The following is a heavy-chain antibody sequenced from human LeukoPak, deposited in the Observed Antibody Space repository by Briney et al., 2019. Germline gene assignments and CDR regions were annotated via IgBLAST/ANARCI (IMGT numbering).Heavy chain of an antibody. D-gene: IGHD3-10*01. Sequence: GGSLRLSCAASGFTFDDYAMHWVRQAPGKGLEWVSGISWNSGRIHYADSVKGRFTISRDNAKNSLYLQMNSLRAEDTALYYCAKDGKSGSFHDAFDIWGQGAMVTVSS. CDR3: AKDGKSGSFHDAFDI. CDR1: GFTFDDYA. CDR2: ISWNSGRI. V-gene: IGHV3-9*01. J-gene: IGHJ3*02.